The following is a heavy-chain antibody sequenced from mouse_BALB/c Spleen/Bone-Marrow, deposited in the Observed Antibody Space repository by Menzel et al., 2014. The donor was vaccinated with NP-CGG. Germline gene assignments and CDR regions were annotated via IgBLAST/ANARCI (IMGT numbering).Heavy chain of an antibody. CDR1: GFTFSSYA. CDR3: ARKSYYDYDGRPWFAY. Sequence: EVQRVESGGGLVKPGGSLKLSCAASGFTFSSYAMSWVRQTPEKRLEWVATISSGGSYTYYPDSVKGRVTISRDNAKNTLSLQMSSLRSEDTAMYYCARKSYYDYDGRPWFAYWGQGTLVTVSA. V-gene: IGHV5-9-3*01. D-gene: IGHD2-4*01. CDR2: ISSGGSYT. J-gene: IGHJ3*01.